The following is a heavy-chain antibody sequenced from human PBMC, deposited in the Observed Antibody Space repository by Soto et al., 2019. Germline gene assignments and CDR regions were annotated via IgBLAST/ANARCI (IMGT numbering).Heavy chain of an antibody. V-gene: IGHV3-30*18. D-gene: IGHD2-2*01. CDR1: GFTFSTFG. J-gene: IGHJ1*01. CDR3: AKKGIGGYCSTSSCYVFQH. CDR2: ISYDGGDK. Sequence: QVQLVESGGGVVQPGGSLRLSCVASGFTFSTFGMHWVRQAPGRGLEWLAIISYDGGDKYYAESVKGRFTISRDNSKNTLYLQMNSLRPEDTAIYYCAKKGIGGYCSTSSCYVFQHWGQGALVTVSS.